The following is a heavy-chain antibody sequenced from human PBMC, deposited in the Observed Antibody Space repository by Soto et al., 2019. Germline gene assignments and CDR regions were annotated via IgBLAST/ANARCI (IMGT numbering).Heavy chain of an antibody. CDR2: VTSGGTT. D-gene: IGHD3-3*01. V-gene: IGHV3-23*04. Sequence: AQLVESGGGLVQPGGSLRLSCAASGFAFGSYAMNWARQAPGKGLEWVSAVTSGGTTYYADSMGGRFTISRDNSKNTLYLQMNSLRAEDTAVYYCATELRYLEWFTRPDYWGQGTLVTVSS. CDR3: ATELRYLEWFTRPDY. J-gene: IGHJ4*02. CDR1: GFAFGSYA.